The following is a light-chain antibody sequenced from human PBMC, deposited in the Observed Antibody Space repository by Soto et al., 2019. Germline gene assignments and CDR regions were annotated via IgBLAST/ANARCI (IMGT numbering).Light chain of an antibody. CDR1: SSDVGGYDF. J-gene: IGLJ2*01. CDR3: SSYAGSTI. CDR2: EVT. Sequence: QSALTQPPFASGSPGQSVTISCTGTSSDVGGYDFVSWYQQHPGKAPKLVIYEVTRRPSGVPDRFSGSKSGNTASLTVSGLQAEDEAVYYCSSYAGSTIFGGGTKLTVL. V-gene: IGLV2-8*01.